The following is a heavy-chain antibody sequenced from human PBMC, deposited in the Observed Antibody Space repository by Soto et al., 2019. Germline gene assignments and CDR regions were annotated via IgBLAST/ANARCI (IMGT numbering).Heavy chain of an antibody. V-gene: IGHV1-18*01. Sequence: EASVKVSCKASGYTFTSYGISWVRQAPGQGLEWMGWISAYNGNTNYAQKLQGRVTMTTDTSTSTAYMELRSLRSDDTAVYYCARAASSRGRSLHYYYYYMDVWGKGTTVTVSS. CDR1: GYTFTSYG. D-gene: IGHD6-13*01. CDR2: ISAYNGNT. J-gene: IGHJ6*03. CDR3: ARAASSRGRSLHYYYYYMDV.